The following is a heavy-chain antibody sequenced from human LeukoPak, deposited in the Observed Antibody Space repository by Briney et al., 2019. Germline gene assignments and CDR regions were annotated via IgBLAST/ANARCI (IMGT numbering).Heavy chain of an antibody. D-gene: IGHD3-9*01. J-gene: IGHJ4*02. CDR2: INDSGST. V-gene: IGHV4-34*01. CDR1: GVSFSGYY. CDR3: ARGVNDDLLTDYYYFDY. Sequence: SETLSLTCAVYGVSFSGYYWSWIRQPPGKGLEWIGEINDSGSTNYNPSLKGRVTISVDTSKNQFSLRLTSVTVADTAVYYCARGVNDDLLTDYYYFDYWGQGTLVTVSS.